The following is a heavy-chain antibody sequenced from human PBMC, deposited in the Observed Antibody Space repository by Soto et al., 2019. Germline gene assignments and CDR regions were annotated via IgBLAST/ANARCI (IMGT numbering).Heavy chain of an antibody. CDR1: GYTFTSYG. CDR2: ISAYNGNA. V-gene: IGHV1-18*04. CDR3: ARGRLWELLEPNWFDP. J-gene: IGHJ5*02. D-gene: IGHD1-26*01. Sequence: QVQLVQSGAEVKKPGASVKVSCKASGYTFTSYGISWVRQAPGQGLEWMGWISAYNGNANYAQKLQGRVTMTTDTSTSKAYKELRSRRSDDTAVYYCARGRLWELLEPNWFDPRGQGTLVTFSS.